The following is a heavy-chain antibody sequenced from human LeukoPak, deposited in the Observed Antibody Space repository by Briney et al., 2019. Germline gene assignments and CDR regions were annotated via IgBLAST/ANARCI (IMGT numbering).Heavy chain of an antibody. Sequence: GGSLRLSCAASGFTFSSYAMSWVRQAPGKGLEWVSAISGSGGSTYYADSVKGRFTISRHNSKNTLYLQMNSLRAEATAVYYCAGGKKVVVTSFDYWGQGTLVTVSS. CDR1: GFTFSSYA. J-gene: IGHJ4*02. CDR3: AGGKKVVVTSFDY. CDR2: ISGSGGST. D-gene: IGHD3-22*01. V-gene: IGHV3-23*01.